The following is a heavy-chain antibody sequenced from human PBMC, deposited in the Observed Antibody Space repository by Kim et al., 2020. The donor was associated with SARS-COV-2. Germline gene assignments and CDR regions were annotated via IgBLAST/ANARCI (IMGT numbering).Heavy chain of an antibody. Sequence: GNGNTKYSQKFQGRVTITRDTSASTAYMELSSLRSEDTAVYYCARVNDYWGQGTLVTVSS. J-gene: IGHJ4*02. CDR3: ARVNDY. V-gene: IGHV1-3*01. CDR2: GNGNT.